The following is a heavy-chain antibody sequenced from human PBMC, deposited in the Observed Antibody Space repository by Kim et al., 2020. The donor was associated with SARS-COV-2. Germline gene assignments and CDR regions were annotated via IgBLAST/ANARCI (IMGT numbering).Heavy chain of an antibody. CDR2: IYTSGST. CDR3: ARVTPSGGYSGYVDY. V-gene: IGHV4-4*07. CDR1: GGSISSYY. D-gene: IGHD5-12*01. J-gene: IGHJ4*02. Sequence: SETLSLTCTVSGGSISSYYWSWIRQPAGKGLEWIGRIYTSGSTNYNPSLKSRVTMSVDTSKNQFSLKLSSVTAADTAVYYCARVTPSGGYSGYVDYWGQGTLVTVSS.